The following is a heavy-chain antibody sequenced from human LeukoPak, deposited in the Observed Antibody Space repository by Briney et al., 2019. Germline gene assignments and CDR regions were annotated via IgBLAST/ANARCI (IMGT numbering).Heavy chain of an antibody. Sequence: PSETLSLSCAVYGGSFSGYYLSWIRQPPGKGLEWIGEINHSGSTKYNPCLKSRVTISVDTSKNQFSLKLSSVTAADTAVYYCARGAERRGTSHFDYWGQGTLVTVSS. J-gene: IGHJ4*02. CDR3: ARGAERRGTSHFDY. CDR2: INHSGST. V-gene: IGHV4-34*01. D-gene: IGHD6-25*01. CDR1: GGSFSGYY.